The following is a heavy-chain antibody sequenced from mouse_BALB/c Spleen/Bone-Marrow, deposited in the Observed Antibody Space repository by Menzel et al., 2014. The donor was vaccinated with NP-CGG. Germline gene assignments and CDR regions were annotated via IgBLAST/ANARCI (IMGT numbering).Heavy chain of an antibody. Sequence: VQLQQSGAELVKSGAPVKLSCKASGYTFTSYWMNWVKQRPGRGLEWIGRIDPSDSETHYNQKFKDKATLTVDKSSSTAYIQLSSLTSEDSAVYYCARSHGYYPYWYFDVWGAGTTVTVSS. J-gene: IGHJ1*01. D-gene: IGHD2-3*01. CDR3: ARSHGYYPYWYFDV. CDR1: GYTFTSYW. V-gene: IGHV1-69*02. CDR2: IDPSDSET.